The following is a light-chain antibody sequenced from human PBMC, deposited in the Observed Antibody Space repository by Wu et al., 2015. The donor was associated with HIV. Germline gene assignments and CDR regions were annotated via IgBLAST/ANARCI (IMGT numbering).Light chain of an antibody. Sequence: EIVLTQSPATLSLSPGERATLSCRASQSVRNYLAWFQQKPGQAPRLLIYDASNRATGIPARFSGTGSGTDFTLTINRLEPEDFAVYYCQQSGSSPLTFGGGTRVEIK. CDR1: QSVRNY. CDR3: QQSGSSPLT. CDR2: DAS. J-gene: IGKJ4*01. V-gene: IGKV3-11*01.